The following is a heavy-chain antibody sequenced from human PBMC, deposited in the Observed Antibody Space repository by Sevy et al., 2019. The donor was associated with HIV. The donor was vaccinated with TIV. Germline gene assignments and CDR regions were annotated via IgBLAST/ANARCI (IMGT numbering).Heavy chain of an antibody. CDR2: ISSSSSYI. D-gene: IGHD1-26*01. Sequence: GGSLRLSCAASGFTFSSYSMNWVRQAPGKGLEWVSSISSSSSYIYYADSVKGRFTISRDNAKNSLYLQMNSLRAEDTAVYYCARADSSYLPTDYWGHGTLVTVSS. CDR1: GFTFSSYS. CDR3: ARADSSYLPTDY. J-gene: IGHJ4*01. V-gene: IGHV3-21*01.